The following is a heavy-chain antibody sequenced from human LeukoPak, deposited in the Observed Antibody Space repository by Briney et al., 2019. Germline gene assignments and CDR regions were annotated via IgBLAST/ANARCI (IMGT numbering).Heavy chain of an antibody. CDR2: IIPILGIA. CDR3: AREDREYSYGYSPSFFDY. J-gene: IGHJ4*02. D-gene: IGHD5-18*01. CDR1: GGTFSSYA. V-gene: IGHV1-69*10. Sequence: ASVKASCKASGGTFSSYAISWVRQAPGQGLEWMGRIIPILGIANYAQKFQGRVTITADKSTSTAYMELSSLRSEDTAVYYCAREDREYSYGYSPSFFDYWGQGTLVTVSS.